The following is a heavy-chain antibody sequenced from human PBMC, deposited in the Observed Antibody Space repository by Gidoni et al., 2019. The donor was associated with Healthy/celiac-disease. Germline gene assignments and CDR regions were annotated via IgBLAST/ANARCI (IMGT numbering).Heavy chain of an antibody. D-gene: IGHD6-6*01. CDR2: ISYDGSNK. Sequence: QVKLVESGGGVVQPGRSLRLSWADSGVTFSSYAMLWVRQAPGKGLEWVAVISYDGSNKYYADSVKGRFTIARDNSKNTLYRQMNSLRAEDTAVYYCARDHSSSFAGFDPWGQVTLVTVSS. CDR3: ARDHSSSFAGFDP. J-gene: IGHJ5*02. CDR1: GVTFSSYA. V-gene: IGHV3-30*04.